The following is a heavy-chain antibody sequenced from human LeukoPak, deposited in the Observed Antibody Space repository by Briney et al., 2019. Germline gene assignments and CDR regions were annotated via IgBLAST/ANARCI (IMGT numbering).Heavy chain of an antibody. CDR1: GYTFTDYY. J-gene: IGHJ4*02. D-gene: IGHD3-22*01. CDR3: AIALSGYYLY. CDR2: VDPEDGET. Sequence: ASVKVSCKVSGYTFTDYYMHWVQQAPGKGLEWMGLVDPEDGETIYAEKFQGRVTITADTSTDTAYMELSSLRSEDTAVYYCAIALSGYYLYWGQGTLVTVSS. V-gene: IGHV1-69-2*01.